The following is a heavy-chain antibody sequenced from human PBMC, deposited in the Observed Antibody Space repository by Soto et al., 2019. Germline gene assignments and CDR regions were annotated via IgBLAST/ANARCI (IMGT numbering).Heavy chain of an antibody. D-gene: IGHD2-15*01. CDR3: ARVGYCIGGSCYKCQFDY. V-gene: IGHV1-46*01. CDR2: INPSTGNA. CDR1: GYSFTSSY. Sequence: ASVKVSCKASGYSFTSSYLHWVRQAPGQGLEWVGIINPSTGNARYAQNFQGRVTMTRDTSTSTVYMELSSLRSEDTAVYYCARVGYCIGGSCYKCQFDYWGQGTLVTVSS. J-gene: IGHJ4*02.